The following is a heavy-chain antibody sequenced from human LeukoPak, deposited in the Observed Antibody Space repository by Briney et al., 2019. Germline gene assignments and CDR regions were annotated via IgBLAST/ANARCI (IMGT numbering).Heavy chain of an antibody. V-gene: IGHV3-48*03. CDR3: AELGITMIGGV. CDR1: RFSFSSYG. CDR2: ISSSGSTI. Sequence: PGGSLRLSCAAPRFSFSSYGMHWVRQAPGKGLEWVSYISSSGSTIYYADSVKGRFTISRDNAKNSLYLQMNSLRAEDTAVYYCAELGITMIGGVWGKGTTVTISS. J-gene: IGHJ6*04. D-gene: IGHD3-10*02.